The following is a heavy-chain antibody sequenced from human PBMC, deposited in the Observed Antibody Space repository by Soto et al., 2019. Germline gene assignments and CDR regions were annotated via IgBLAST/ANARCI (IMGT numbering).Heavy chain of an antibody. Sequence: GASVKVSCKASGYTFTGYYMHWVRQAPGQGLEWMGWINPNSGGTNYAQKFQGWVTMTRDTSISTAYMELSRLRSDDTAVYYCARGGYDFWSGYYTLDYWGQGTLVTVSS. CDR2: INPNSGGT. V-gene: IGHV1-2*04. CDR3: ARGGYDFWSGYYTLDY. D-gene: IGHD3-3*01. J-gene: IGHJ4*02. CDR1: GYTFTGYY.